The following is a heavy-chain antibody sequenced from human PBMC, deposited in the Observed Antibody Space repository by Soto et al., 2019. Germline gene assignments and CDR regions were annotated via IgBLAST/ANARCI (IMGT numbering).Heavy chain of an antibody. V-gene: IGHV4-39*01. J-gene: IGHJ4*02. CDR2: IYYSGST. CDR3: ARLGIAYCGGDCYPFDY. D-gene: IGHD2-21*02. CDR1: GGSISSSSYY. Sequence: QLQLQESGPGLVKPSETLSLTCTVSGGSISSSSYYWGWIRQPPGKGLEWIGSIYYSGSTYYNPSLKRRLTISVDTSKNQFSLKLSSVTAADTAVYYCARLGIAYCGGDCYPFDYWGQGTLVTVSS.